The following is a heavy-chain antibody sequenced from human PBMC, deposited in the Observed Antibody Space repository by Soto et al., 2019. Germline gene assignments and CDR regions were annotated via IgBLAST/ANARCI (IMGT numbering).Heavy chain of an antibody. V-gene: IGHV4-61*08. J-gene: IGHJ5*02. D-gene: IGHD4-4*01. Sequence: ASETLSLTCTVSGGSIDSGDYYWSWIRQPPGKGLEWIGYVYYSGTTNYNPFLKSRVTLSLDKSKNQFSLKMNSVTAADPAVYYCARDVIQPPNYLDPWCQGPLVTVSS. CDR1: GGSIDSGDYY. CDR3: ARDVIQPPNYLDP. CDR2: VYYSGTT.